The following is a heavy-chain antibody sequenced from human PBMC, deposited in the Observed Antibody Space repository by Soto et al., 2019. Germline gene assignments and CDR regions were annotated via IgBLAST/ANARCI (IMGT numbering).Heavy chain of an antibody. CDR1: GFTFSSYG. CDR2: ISYDGSNK. V-gene: IGHV3-30*18. CDR3: AKAPTTVTTGGDAFDI. D-gene: IGHD4-17*01. J-gene: IGHJ3*02. Sequence: LRLSCAASGFTFSSYGMHWVRQAPGKGLEWVAVISYDGSNKYYADSVKGRFTISRDNSKNTLYLQMNSLRAEDTAVYYCAKAPTTVTTGGDAFDIWGQGTMVTVSS.